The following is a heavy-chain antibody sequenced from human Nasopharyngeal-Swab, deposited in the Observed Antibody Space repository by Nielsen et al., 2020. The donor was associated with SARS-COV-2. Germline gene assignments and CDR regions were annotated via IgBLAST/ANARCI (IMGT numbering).Heavy chain of an antibody. CDR2: ISSSSSTI. V-gene: IGHV3-48*04. CDR3: ARSPRYYYDSSGYYPRVDFDY. D-gene: IGHD3-22*01. Sequence: GGSLRLSRAASGFTFSSYSMNWVRQAPGKGLEWVSYISSSSSTIYYADSVKGRFTISRDNAKNSLYLQMNSLRAEDTAVYYCARSPRYYYDSSGYYPRVDFDYWGQGTLVTVSS. CDR1: GFTFSSYS. J-gene: IGHJ4*02.